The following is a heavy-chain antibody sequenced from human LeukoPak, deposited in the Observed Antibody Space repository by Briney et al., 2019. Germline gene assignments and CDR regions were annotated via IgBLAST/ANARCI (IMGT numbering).Heavy chain of an antibody. CDR1: GGSISSSNYY. J-gene: IGHJ4*02. D-gene: IGHD3-10*01. Sequence: PSETLSLTCTVSGGSISSSNYYWGWIRQPPGKGLEWIGNIYYSGSTYYNPSFKSRLTISVDTSKNQFSLKLSSVTAADTAVYYCASLRTGDFDYWGQGALVTVSS. V-gene: IGHV4-39*01. CDR3: ASLRTGDFDY. CDR2: IYYSGST.